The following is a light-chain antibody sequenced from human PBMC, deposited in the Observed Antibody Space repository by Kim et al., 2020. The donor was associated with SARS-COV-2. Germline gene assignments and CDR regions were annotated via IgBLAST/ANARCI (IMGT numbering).Light chain of an antibody. V-gene: IGKV1-27*01. CDR3: QKFNPAPPT. CDR1: QGISNF. J-gene: IGKJ1*01. Sequence: DIQITQSPSSLSASVGDRVTITCRASQGISNFLAWYQQKPGKVPKLLIYDASTLQSGVPSRFSGSGSGTDFSLTISSLQPEDFATYYCQKFNPAPPTFGLGTKVDIK. CDR2: DAS.